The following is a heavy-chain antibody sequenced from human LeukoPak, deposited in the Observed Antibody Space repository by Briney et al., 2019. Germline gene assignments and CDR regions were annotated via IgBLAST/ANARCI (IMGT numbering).Heavy chain of an antibody. V-gene: IGHV3-30-3*01. Sequence: PGGSLRLSCAASGFTFSSYAMHWVRQAPGKGLEWVAVISYDGSNKYYADSVKGRFTISRDNSKNTLYLQMNSLRAEDTAVYYCATLGLAARYHWMDYWGQGTLVTVSS. J-gene: IGHJ4*02. CDR1: GFTFSSYA. D-gene: IGHD6-6*01. CDR3: ATLGLAARYHWMDY. CDR2: ISYDGSNK.